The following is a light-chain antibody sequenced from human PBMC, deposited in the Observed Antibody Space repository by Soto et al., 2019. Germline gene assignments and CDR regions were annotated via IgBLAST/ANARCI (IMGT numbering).Light chain of an antibody. V-gene: IGLV2-8*01. CDR1: SSDVGGYNY. Sequence: QSALTQPPSASGSPGQSVTISCTGTSSDVGGYNYVSWYQQHPGKAPKLMIYEVSERPSGVPDRFSGSKSSNTASLTVSGLQAEDEADYYCSSYTGSSTPYVFGTGTQLTVL. CDR2: EVS. J-gene: IGLJ1*01. CDR3: SSYTGSSTPYV.